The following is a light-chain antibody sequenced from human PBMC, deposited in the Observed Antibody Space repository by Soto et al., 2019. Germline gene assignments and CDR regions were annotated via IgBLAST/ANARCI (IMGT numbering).Light chain of an antibody. CDR1: QTISSW. Sequence: DIQMTQSPSTLSGSVGDRVTITCRASQTISSWLAWYQQKPGKAPKLLIYKASTLKSGVPARFSGSGSGTDFTLTISSLQPEDFATYYCLQKYFYPFTFGPGTKVDTK. J-gene: IGKJ3*01. V-gene: IGKV1-5*03. CDR3: LQKYFYPFT. CDR2: KAS.